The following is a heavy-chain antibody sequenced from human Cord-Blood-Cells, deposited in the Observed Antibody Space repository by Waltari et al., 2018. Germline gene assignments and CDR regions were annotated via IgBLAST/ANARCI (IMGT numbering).Heavy chain of an antibody. D-gene: IGHD3-22*01. CDR3: ARGGRITMIVVVKKAFDY. V-gene: IGHV4-34*01. CDR2: INHSGST. CDR1: GGSFRGYY. Sequence: QVQLQQRGAGLLKPSETLSLPCAVYGGSFRGYYWSWLRQPPGKGLEWIGEINHSGSTNYNPSLKSLVTISVDTSKNQFSLKLSSVTAADTAVYYCARGGRITMIVVVKKAFDYWGQGTLVTVSS. J-gene: IGHJ4*02.